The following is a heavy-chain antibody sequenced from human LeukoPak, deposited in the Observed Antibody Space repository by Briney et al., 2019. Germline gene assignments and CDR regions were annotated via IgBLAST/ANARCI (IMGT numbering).Heavy chain of an antibody. CDR3: AREFVVVTACPWFDP. CDR2: IYTSGST. J-gene: IGHJ5*02. CDR1: GGSLSSGSYY. D-gene: IGHD2-21*02. Sequence: SETLSLTCTVSGGSLSSGSYYWSWIRQPAGTGLEWIGRIYTSGSTNYNPSLKSRVTISVDTSKNQFSLKLSSVTAADTAVYYCAREFVVVTACPWFDPWGQGTLVTVSS. V-gene: IGHV4-61*02.